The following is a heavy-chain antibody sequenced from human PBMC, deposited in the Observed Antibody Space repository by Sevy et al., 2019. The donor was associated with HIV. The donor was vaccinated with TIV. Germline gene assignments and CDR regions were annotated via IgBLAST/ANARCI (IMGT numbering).Heavy chain of an antibody. CDR2: ISYDGSNK. D-gene: IGHD3-16*02. V-gene: IGHV3-30*18. CDR1: GFTFSSYG. CDR3: AKGPVWGSYRSFDY. Sequence: GGSLRLSCAASGFTFSSYGMHWVRQAPGKGLEWVAVISYDGSNKYYAYSVKGRFTISRDNSKNTLYLQMNSLRAEDTAVYYCAKGPVWGSYRSFDYWGQGTLVTVSS. J-gene: IGHJ4*02.